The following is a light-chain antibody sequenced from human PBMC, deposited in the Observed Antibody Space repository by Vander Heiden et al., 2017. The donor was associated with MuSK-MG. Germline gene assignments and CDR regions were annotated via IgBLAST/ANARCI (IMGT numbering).Light chain of an antibody. CDR1: QSISSY. J-gene: IGKJ3*01. CDR2: AAS. CDR3: QQSYSTLRT. V-gene: IGKV1-39*01. Sequence: DIQMTQSPSSLSASVGDRVTLTCRASQSISSYLNWYQQKPGKAPKLLIYAASSLESGVPSRFSGRGSGTDFTLTISSLQPEDFATYYCQQSYSTLRTFGPGTKVDIK.